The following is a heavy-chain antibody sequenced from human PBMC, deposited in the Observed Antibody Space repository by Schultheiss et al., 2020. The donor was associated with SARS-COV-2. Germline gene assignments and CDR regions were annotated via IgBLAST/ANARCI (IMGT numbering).Heavy chain of an antibody. CDR3: ARWGDAWGGGNDAFDI. Sequence: GESLKISCKGSGYSFTSYWISWVRQMPGKGLEWMGRIDPSDSYTNYSPSFQGHVTISADKSISTAYLRWSSLKASETAMYYCARWGDAWGGGNDAFDIWGQGTMVTVSS. CDR2: IDPSDSYT. J-gene: IGHJ3*02. D-gene: IGHD7-27*01. CDR1: GYSFTSYW. V-gene: IGHV5-10-1*01.